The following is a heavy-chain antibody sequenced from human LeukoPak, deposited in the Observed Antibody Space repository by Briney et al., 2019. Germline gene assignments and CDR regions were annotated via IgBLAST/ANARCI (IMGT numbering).Heavy chain of an antibody. CDR1: GYTFTSYA. D-gene: IGHD4-17*01. V-gene: IGHV7-4-1*02. J-gene: IGHJ5*02. CDR2: INTNTGNP. CDR3: ARDHGYGDYGGVDNWFDP. Sequence: ASVKVSCTASGYTFTSYAMNWVRQAPGQGLEWMGWINTNTGNPTYAQGFTGRFVFSLDTSVSTVYLQISSLKAEDTAVYYCARDHGYGDYGGVDNWFDPWGQGTLVTVSS.